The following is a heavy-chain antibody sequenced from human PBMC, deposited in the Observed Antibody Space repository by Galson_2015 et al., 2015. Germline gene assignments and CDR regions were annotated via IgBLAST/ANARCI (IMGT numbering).Heavy chain of an antibody. CDR1: GYSFTSYW. CDR2: IYPGDSDT. V-gene: IGHV5-51*01. D-gene: IGHD2-2*01. Sequence: QSGAEVKKPGESLKISCKGSGYSFTSYWIGWVRQMPGKGLEWMGIIYPGDSDTRYSPSFQGQVNISADKSISTAYLQWSSLKASDTAMYYCARRQGSCSSTSCYSGFDPWGQGTLVTVSS. J-gene: IGHJ5*02. CDR3: ARRQGSCSSTSCYSGFDP.